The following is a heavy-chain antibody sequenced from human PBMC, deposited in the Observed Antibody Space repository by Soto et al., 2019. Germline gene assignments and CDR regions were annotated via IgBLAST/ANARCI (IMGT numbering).Heavy chain of an antibody. CDR3: EKDTASITGDEYMDV. D-gene: IGHD1-20*01. CDR1: GFTFGSYA. V-gene: IGHV3-23*01. J-gene: IGHJ6*02. CDR2: ISDSGDRT. Sequence: PGGSLRLSCAASGFTFGSYAMSWVRQAPGKGLEWVSSISDSGDRTYYADSVKGRFTISRDNSKNTLYLQMNSLRAENTAVYYCEKDTASITGDEYMDVWGQGTTVTVSS.